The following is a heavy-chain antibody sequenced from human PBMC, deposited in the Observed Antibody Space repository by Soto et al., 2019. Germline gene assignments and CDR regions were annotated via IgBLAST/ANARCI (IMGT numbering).Heavy chain of an antibody. Sequence: ASVKVSCKASGYTFTTYYMHWVRKAPGQGLGWMGIIRPAVGRTSYAQKYQGRVTMTRDTSTSTVYMELSSLRSEDTAVYYCATRDPGHYWGQGTLVTVSS. CDR3: ATRDPGHY. V-gene: IGHV1-46*01. CDR1: GYTFTTYY. CDR2: IRPAVGRT. J-gene: IGHJ4*02.